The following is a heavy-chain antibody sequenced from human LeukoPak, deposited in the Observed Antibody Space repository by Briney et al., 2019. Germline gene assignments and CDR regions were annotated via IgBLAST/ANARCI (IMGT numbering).Heavy chain of an antibody. CDR2: ISSASNYI. J-gene: IGHJ4*02. V-gene: IGHV3-21*01. D-gene: IGHD2-2*01. CDR1: GFAFHAYA. CDR3: ARATSRRPYYFDY. Sequence: GGSLRLSCAASGFAFHAYAMSWVRQAPGKGLEWVSSISSASNYIYYADSVKGRFTISRDNAKNSLYLQMNSLRVEDTAVYYCARATSRRPYYFDYWGQGTLVTVSS.